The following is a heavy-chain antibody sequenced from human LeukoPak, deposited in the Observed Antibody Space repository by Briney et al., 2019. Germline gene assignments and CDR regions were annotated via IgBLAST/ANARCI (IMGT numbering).Heavy chain of an antibody. CDR3: ARRVIAVDQEHFDL. J-gene: IGHJ2*01. CDR2: ISGSGTTT. Sequence: GGSLRLSCAASGYTFTDYAMSWVRQAPGKGLEWVSGISGSGTTTYYADSMKGRSTMSRDNSKNTLYLQMNRLRVEDTAVYYCARRVIAVDQEHFDLWGRGTLVTVSS. V-gene: IGHV3-23*01. D-gene: IGHD6-19*01. CDR1: GYTFTDYA.